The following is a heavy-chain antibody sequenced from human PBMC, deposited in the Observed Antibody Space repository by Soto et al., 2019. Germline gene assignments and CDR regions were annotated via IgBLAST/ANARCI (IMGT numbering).Heavy chain of an antibody. CDR2: IYYSGST. D-gene: IGHD3-22*01. CDR3: ARDRRGDYDDDGFDP. Sequence: SETLSLTCTVSGGSISSYYWSWIRQPPGKGLEWIGYIYYSGSTNYNPSLKSRVTISVDTSKDQFSLKLSSVTAADTAVYYCARDRRGDYDDDGFDPWGQGTLVTVSS. V-gene: IGHV4-59*01. CDR1: GGSISSYY. J-gene: IGHJ5*02.